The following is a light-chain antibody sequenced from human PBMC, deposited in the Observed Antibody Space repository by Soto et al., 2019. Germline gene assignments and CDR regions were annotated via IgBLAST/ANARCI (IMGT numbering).Light chain of an antibody. V-gene: IGLV2-14*01. CDR1: SSDVGGYNY. Sequence: QSALTQPASVSGSPGQSIAISCTGTSSDVGGYNYVSWYQQHPGKAPKLLINDVSNRPSGVSSRFSGSKSGNTASLTISGLQAEDEADSYCSSYTIRSTYVFGTGTKLTVL. CDR2: DVS. J-gene: IGLJ1*01. CDR3: SSYTIRSTYV.